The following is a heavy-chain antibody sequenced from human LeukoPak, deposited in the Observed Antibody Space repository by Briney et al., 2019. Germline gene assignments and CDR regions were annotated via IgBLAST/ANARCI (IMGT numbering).Heavy chain of an antibody. CDR1: GFTFSSYS. CDR2: ISSSSSYI. CDR3: ARILYGSGSYRDDY. J-gene: IGHJ4*02. Sequence: GVSLRLSCAASGFTFSSYSMNWVRQAPGKGLEWVSSISSSSSYIYYADSVKGRFTISRDNAKNSLYLQMNSLRAEDTAVYYCARILYGSGSYRDDYWGQGTLVTVSS. D-gene: IGHD3-10*01. V-gene: IGHV3-21*01.